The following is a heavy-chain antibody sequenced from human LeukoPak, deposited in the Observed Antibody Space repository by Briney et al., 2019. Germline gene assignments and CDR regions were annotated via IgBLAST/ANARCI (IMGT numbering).Heavy chain of an antibody. CDR1: GFRFSYHD. D-gene: IGHD1-14*01. CDR3: ARELGGTKTGGFDI. Sequence: GGSLRLSCAASGFRFSYHDMHWVRQAPGKGLEFVSSIGAAGAHTFYADSVKGRFTIFRDNFKSTMYLQMDGLRPEDSSVYYCARELGGTKTGGFDIWGQGTVVTVSS. J-gene: IGHJ3*02. CDR2: IGAAGAHT. V-gene: IGHV3-64*02.